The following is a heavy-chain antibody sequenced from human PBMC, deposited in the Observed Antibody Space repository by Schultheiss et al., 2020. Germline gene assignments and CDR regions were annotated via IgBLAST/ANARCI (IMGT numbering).Heavy chain of an antibody. CDR2: ISGSGGST. D-gene: IGHD4/OR15-4a*01. J-gene: IGHJ6*02. CDR3: ARDLSNLINYYYYGMDV. CDR1: GFTFSSYA. Sequence: GGSLRLSCAASGFTFSSYAMSWVRQAPGKGLEWVSAISGSGGSTYYADSVKGRFTISRDNAKNSLYLQMNSLRDEDTAVYYCARDLSNLINYYYYGMDVWGQGTTVTVSS. V-gene: IGHV3-23*01.